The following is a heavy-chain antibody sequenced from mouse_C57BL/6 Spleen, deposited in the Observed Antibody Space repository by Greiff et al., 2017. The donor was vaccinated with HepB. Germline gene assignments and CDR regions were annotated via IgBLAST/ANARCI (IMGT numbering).Heavy chain of an antibody. CDR1: GFTFSDYG. J-gene: IGHJ3*01. D-gene: IGHD1-1*01. CDR2: ISSGSSTI. V-gene: IGHV5-17*01. Sequence: EVQLVESGGGLVKPGGSLKLSCAASGFTFSDYGMHWVRQAPEKGLEWVAYISSGSSTIYYADTVKGRFTISRDNAKNTLFLQMTSLRSEDTAMYYCARHDYGSPAGFAYWGQGTLVTVSA. CDR3: ARHDYGSPAGFAY.